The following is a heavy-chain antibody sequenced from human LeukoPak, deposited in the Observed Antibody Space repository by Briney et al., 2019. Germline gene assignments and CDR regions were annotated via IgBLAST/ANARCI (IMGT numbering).Heavy chain of an antibody. J-gene: IGHJ4*02. CDR1: GGSFSGYY. Sequence: SETLSLTCAVYGGSFSGYYWSWIRQPPGKGLEWIGEINHSGSTNYNPSLKSRVTISVDKSKNQFSLKLSSVTAADTAVYYCARLSYSGSQHPTFDYWGQGTLVTVSS. CDR3: ARLSYSGSQHPTFDY. D-gene: IGHD1-26*01. CDR2: INHSGST. V-gene: IGHV4-34*01.